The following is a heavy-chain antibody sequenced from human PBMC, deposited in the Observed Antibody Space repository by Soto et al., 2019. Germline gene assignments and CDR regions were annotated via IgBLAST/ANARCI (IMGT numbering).Heavy chain of an antibody. CDR3: ARGDCSSTCYIGY. CDR2: ITSSGGAV. CDR1: GFSFSNYE. Sequence: VQLVESGGGLVQPGGSLRLSCAASGFSFSNYEMNWVRQAPGKGLEWISYITSSGGAVFYADSVKGRFTISRDNATDSLFLQMNSLRVEDTAVYYCARGDCSSTCYIGYWGQGARVTVSS. D-gene: IGHD2-2*02. J-gene: IGHJ4*02. V-gene: IGHV3-48*03.